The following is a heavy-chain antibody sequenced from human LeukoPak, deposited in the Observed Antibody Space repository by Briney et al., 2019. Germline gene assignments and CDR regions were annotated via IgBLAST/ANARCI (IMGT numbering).Heavy chain of an antibody. CDR3: ARARERGNWFDP. D-gene: IGHD3-10*01. Sequence: ASVKVSCKASGYTFTGYHMHWVRQAPGQGLEWMGWINPNSGGTNYAQKFQGRVTMTRDTSISTAYMELSRLRSDDTAVYYCARARERGNWFDPWGQGTLVTVSS. CDR1: GYTFTGYH. J-gene: IGHJ5*02. CDR2: INPNSGGT. V-gene: IGHV1-2*02.